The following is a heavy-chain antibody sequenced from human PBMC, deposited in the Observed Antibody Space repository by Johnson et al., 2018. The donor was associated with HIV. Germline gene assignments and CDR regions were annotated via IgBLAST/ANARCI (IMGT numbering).Heavy chain of an antibody. Sequence: QVQLVESGGGLVKPGGSLRLSCAASGFTFSDYYMSWIRQAPGKGLEWVSYISSSGSTIYYADSVKGRFTISRDNSKNTLYLQMNSLKTEDTAVYYCTRVSFGEGAFDIWGHGTMVTVSS. CDR2: ISSSGSTI. J-gene: IGHJ3*02. D-gene: IGHD3-10*01. CDR1: GFTFSDYY. V-gene: IGHV3-11*01. CDR3: TRVSFGEGAFDI.